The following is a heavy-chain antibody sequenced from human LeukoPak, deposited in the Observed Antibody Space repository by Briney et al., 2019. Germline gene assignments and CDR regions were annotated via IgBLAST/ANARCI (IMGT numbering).Heavy chain of an antibody. CDR3: ARDVSDFWSFSKYYYMDV. V-gene: IGHV1-2*02. Sequence: ASVKVSCKASGYTFTGYYMHWVRQAPGQGLEWMGWINPNSGGTNYAQKLQGRVTMTTDTSTSTAYMDLRSLRSDDTAVYYCARDVSDFWSFSKYYYMDVWGKGTTVTVSS. D-gene: IGHD3-3*01. CDR2: INPNSGGT. CDR1: GYTFTGYY. J-gene: IGHJ6*03.